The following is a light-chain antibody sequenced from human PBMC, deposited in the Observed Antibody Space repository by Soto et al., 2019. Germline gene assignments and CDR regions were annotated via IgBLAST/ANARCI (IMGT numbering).Light chain of an antibody. CDR3: SSFTRSGTYV. Sequence: QSVLTQTASVSGSPGQSITISCTGTSSDVGAYNFVSWYQQHPGKAPKLMIYDVSNRPSGVSNRSSGSKSDNTASLTISGLQAEDEADYYCSSFTRSGTYVFGTGTKVTVL. V-gene: IGLV2-14*03. CDR1: SSDVGAYNF. J-gene: IGLJ1*01. CDR2: DVS.